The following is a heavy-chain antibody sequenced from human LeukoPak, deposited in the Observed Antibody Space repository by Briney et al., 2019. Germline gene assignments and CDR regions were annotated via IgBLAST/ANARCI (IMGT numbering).Heavy chain of an antibody. CDR1: GFTFSSYA. D-gene: IGHD1-26*01. CDR3: AKDRYSGSSAPEY. Sequence: GGSLRLSCAASGFTFSSYAMSWVRQAPGKGLEWVSAISGSGRSTYYADSVKGRFTISRDKSNNTVYVQMNSLRAEDTAIYYCAKDRYSGSSAPEYWGQGTLVTVSS. V-gene: IGHV3-23*01. CDR2: ISGSGRST. J-gene: IGHJ4*02.